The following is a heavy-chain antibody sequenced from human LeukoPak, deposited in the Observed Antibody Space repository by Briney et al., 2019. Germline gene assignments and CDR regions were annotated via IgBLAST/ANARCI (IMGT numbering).Heavy chain of an antibody. CDR2: IKTDGSYS. Sequence: GGSLRLSCAASGFTFSSYWMHWVRQAPGTGLVWVARIKTDGSYSEYADSVKGRFTISRDNAKNTLSLQMNSLRAADTAVYYCARGYDYYDSCGYGYWGQGTLVTVSS. D-gene: IGHD3-22*01. CDR1: GFTFSSYW. J-gene: IGHJ4*02. V-gene: IGHV3-74*03. CDR3: ARGYDYYDSCGYGY.